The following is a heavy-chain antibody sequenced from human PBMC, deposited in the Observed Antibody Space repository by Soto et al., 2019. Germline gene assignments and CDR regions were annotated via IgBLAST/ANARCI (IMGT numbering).Heavy chain of an antibody. CDR3: AKDSWYFDL. CDR1: GFICTNFW. J-gene: IGHJ4*02. Sequence: GSLRLSCEASGFICTNFWMHWVRQVPGKGLVWVSRIDTSGSSTSYADSVKGRFTISRDNAKNTVSLQMNSLRAEDTGVYYCAKDSWYFDLWSQGSLVTVSS. CDR2: IDTSGSST. D-gene: IGHD6-13*01. V-gene: IGHV3-74*01.